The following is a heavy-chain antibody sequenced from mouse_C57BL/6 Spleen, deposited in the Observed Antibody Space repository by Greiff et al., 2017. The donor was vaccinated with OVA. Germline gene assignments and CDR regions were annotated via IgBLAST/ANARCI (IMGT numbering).Heavy chain of an antibody. D-gene: IGHD1-1*01. CDR2: INYDGSST. CDR1: GFTFSDYY. CDR3: ARSDGSSSFAY. Sequence: DVMLVESEGGLVQPGSSMKLSCTASGFTFSDYYMAWVRQVPEKGLEWVANINYDGSSTYYLDSLKSRFIISRDNAKNILYLQMSSLKSEDTATYYCARSDGSSSFAYWGQGTLVTVSA. J-gene: IGHJ3*01. V-gene: IGHV5-16*01.